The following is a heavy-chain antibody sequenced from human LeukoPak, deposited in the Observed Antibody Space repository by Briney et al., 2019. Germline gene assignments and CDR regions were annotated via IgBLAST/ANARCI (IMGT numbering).Heavy chain of an antibody. D-gene: IGHD3-16*01. CDR2: IYPGDSDT. Sequence: GESLKLSCQLSGYTFGTYWIGWVRQMPGKGLEWMGIIYPGDSDTRYRPSFQGQVTISADKSISTAYLQWSSLKASDTAMYYCARHYYDYVWGSYGIDYWGQGTLVTVSS. CDR1: GYTFGTYW. V-gene: IGHV5-51*01. CDR3: ARHYYDYVWGSYGIDY. J-gene: IGHJ4*02.